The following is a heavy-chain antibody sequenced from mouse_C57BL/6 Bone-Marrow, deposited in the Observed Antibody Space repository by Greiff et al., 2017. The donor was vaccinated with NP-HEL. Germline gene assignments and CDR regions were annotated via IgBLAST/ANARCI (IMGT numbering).Heavy chain of an antibody. CDR2: IDPSDSET. V-gene: IGHV1-52*01. J-gene: IGHJ2*01. CDR3: ALRYYSYYCDY. D-gene: IGHD1-1*01. CDR1: GYTFTSYW. Sequence: QVQLQQPGAELVRPGSSVKLSCKASGYTFTSYWMHWVKQRPIQGLEWIGNIDPSDSETHYNQKFKDKATLTVDKSSSTAYMQLSSLTSEDSAVYYCALRYYSYYCDYWGQGTTLTVSS.